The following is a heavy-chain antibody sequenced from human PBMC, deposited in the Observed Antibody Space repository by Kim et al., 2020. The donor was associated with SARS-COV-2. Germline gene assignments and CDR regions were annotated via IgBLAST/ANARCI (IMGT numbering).Heavy chain of an antibody. V-gene: IGHV4-34*01. J-gene: IGHJ5*02. CDR3: ARVPQWTNWFDP. D-gene: IGHD6-19*01. Sequence: SETLSLTCAVYGGSFSIYYWSWIRQRPGKGLEWIGEINHSGSTNYNPSLKSRVTISVDIFKSQFSLKLSSVTAADTAVYYCARVPQWTNWFDPWGQGSLVTVSS. CDR2: INHSGST. CDR1: GGSFSIYY.